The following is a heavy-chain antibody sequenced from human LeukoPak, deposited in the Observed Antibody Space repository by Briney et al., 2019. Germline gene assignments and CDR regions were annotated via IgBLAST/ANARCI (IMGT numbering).Heavy chain of an antibody. J-gene: IGHJ4*02. Sequence: SETLSLTCTVSSGSINSYYWSWIRQPPGKGLEWIGYVYFRGTTNYNPSIKSRVTISVDTSKNQFSLKLTSVTAADTAVYYCARSPGAPFDYWGQGSLVTVSS. D-gene: IGHD7-27*01. CDR1: SGSINSYY. V-gene: IGHV4-59*01. CDR2: VYFRGTT. CDR3: ARSPGAPFDY.